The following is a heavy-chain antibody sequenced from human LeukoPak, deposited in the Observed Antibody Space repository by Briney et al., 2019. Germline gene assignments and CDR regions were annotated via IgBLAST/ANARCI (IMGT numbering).Heavy chain of an antibody. D-gene: IGHD4-17*01. CDR3: ARNYGDYAYFDY. CDR1: GGSISSYY. Sequence: PSETLSLTCTVSGGSISSYYWSWIRQPPGKGLEWIGYIYYSGSTNYNPSLKSRVTISVDTSKNQFPLKLSSVTAADTAVYYCARNYGDYAYFDYWGQGTLVTVSS. V-gene: IGHV4-59*01. J-gene: IGHJ4*02. CDR2: IYYSGST.